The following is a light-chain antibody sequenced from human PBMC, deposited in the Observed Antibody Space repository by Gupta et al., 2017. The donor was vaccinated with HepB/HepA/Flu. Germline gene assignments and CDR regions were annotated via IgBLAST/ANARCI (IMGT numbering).Light chain of an antibody. J-gene: IGLJ2*01. CDR2: QDS. CDR1: KLGDKY. CDR3: QAWDSSTYVV. Sequence: SSELTQPPSVSVSPGQTASITCSGDKLGDKYACWYQQKPGQSPVLVIYQDSKRSSGIPERFSGSNSGNTATLTISGTQAMDEADYYCQAWDSSTYVVFGGGTKLTVL. V-gene: IGLV3-1*01.